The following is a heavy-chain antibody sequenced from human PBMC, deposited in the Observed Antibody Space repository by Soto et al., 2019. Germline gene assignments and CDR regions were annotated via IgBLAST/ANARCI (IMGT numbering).Heavy chain of an antibody. CDR1: GFTFSSYA. V-gene: IGHV3-23*01. J-gene: IGHJ4*02. CDR3: AREIVVARGASYFDY. CDR2: ISGSGGST. Sequence: PGGSLRFSCAASGFTFSSYAMSWVRQAPGKGLEWVSAISGSGGSTYYADSVKGRFTISRDNSKNTLYLQMNSLRAEDTAVYYCAREIVVARGASYFDYWGPGTLVTVSS. D-gene: IGHD2-2*01.